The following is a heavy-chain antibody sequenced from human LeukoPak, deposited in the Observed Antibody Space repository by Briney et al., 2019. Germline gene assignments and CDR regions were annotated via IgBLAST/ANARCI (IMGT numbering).Heavy chain of an antibody. CDR2: IFSSGST. Sequence: SETLSLTCTVSGGSISSYYWSWIRQPPGKGLEWIGYIFSSGSTNYNPSLKSRVTISVDTSKNQFSLKLTSVPAADTAVYYCARTYYFGSGSYHFDNWGQGTLVTVSS. CDR1: GGSISSYY. D-gene: IGHD3-10*01. CDR3: ARTYYFGSGSYHFDN. V-gene: IGHV4-59*08. J-gene: IGHJ4*02.